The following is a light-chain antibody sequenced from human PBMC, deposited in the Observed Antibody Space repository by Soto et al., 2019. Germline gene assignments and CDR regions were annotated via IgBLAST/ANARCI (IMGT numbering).Light chain of an antibody. CDR1: QGISSS. V-gene: IGKV1-12*01. Sequence: DIPMTQSPSSVSASVGDRVTITCRASQGISSSLAWYQLKPGKAPHLLIYDASSLQSGVPSRFSGSGSGTDFTLTISSLQPEDFASYYCQQGNSMSFTFGQGTKLEMK. CDR2: DAS. CDR3: QQGNSMSFT. J-gene: IGKJ2*01.